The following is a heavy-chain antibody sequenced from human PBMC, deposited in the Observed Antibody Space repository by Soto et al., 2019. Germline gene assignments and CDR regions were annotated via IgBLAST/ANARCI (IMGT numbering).Heavy chain of an antibody. J-gene: IGHJ4*02. CDR1: GYTFTDYD. V-gene: IGHV1-8*01. Sequence: ASVKVSCKASGYTFTDYDINWVRQASGQGLEWMGWMNPSSGYTGYAQKFQGRVTMTWDTSISTAYMELSSLTSADTAVYYCARFVRHQLPTIDYWGQGALVTVSP. CDR2: MNPSSGYT. D-gene: IGHD1-26*01. CDR3: ARFVRHQLPTIDY.